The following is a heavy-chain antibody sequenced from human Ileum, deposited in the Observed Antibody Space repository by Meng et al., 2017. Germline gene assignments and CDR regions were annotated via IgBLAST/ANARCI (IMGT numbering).Heavy chain of an antibody. CDR2: INNDGSYT. J-gene: IGHJ4*02. Sequence: RVEAGGGRVQPGGYLRLSCAASGFTFSGTWMHWVRQAPGKGLVWVARINNDGSYTDYVDSVKGRFTISRDNTKNTLYLQMTDLRAEDTAVYYCVKDWGGAGALDYWGQGSLVTVSS. V-gene: IGHV3-74*01. CDR3: VKDWGGAGALDY. CDR1: GFTFSGTW. D-gene: IGHD3-16*01.